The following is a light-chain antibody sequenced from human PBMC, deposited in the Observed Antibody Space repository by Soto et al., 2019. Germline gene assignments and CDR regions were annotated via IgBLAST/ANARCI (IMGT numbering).Light chain of an antibody. CDR1: QTVSSS. Sequence: EIQMTQSPSTLSGSVGERATITCRASQTVSSSLAWYQQKPGQAPRLLIYGASTRASGIPARFSGSGSGTEFTLTISSLQPDDFAAYYCQHYNSYSEAFGRGTKVDTK. J-gene: IGKJ1*01. V-gene: IGKV1-5*01. CDR3: QHYNSYSEA. CDR2: GAS.